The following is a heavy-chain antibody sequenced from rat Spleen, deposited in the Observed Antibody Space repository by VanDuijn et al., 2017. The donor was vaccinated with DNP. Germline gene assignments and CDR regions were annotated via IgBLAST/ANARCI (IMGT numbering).Heavy chain of an antibody. Sequence: EVQLVESGGGLVQPGRSLKLSCAASGFTFSNYDMAWVRQAPTKGLEWVASISPSGGSTYYRDSVKGRFTVSSDNAKSSLYLQMDSLRSEDTATYYCARQDYSSYISNWFAYWGQGTLVTVSS. J-gene: IGHJ3*01. D-gene: IGHD1-2*01. CDR3: ARQDYSSYISNWFAY. V-gene: IGHV5-25*01. CDR2: ISPSGGST. CDR1: GFTFSNYD.